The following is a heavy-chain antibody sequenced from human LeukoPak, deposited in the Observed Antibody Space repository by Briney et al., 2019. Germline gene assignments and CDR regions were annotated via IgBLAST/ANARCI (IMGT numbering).Heavy chain of an antibody. CDR2: ISGSGGST. D-gene: IGHD5-18*01. CDR3: AKDRGAVGRWIQLWFGPLDY. J-gene: IGHJ4*02. CDR1: GFTFSSYA. V-gene: IGHV3-23*01. Sequence: PGGSLRLSCAASGFTFSSYAMSWVRQAPGKGLEWVSAISGSGGSTYYADSVKGRFTISRDNSKNTLYLQMNSLRAEDTAVYYCAKDRGAVGRWIQLWFGPLDYWGQGTLVTVSS.